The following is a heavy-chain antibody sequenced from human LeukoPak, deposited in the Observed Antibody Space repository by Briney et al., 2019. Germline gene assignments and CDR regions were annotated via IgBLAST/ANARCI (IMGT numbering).Heavy chain of an antibody. D-gene: IGHD2-15*01. Sequence: GGSLRLSCAASGFTFSDYYMNWIRQAPGKGLECVSYVSSSGSTIYYADSVKGRFTISRDNAKNSLYLQMNSLRAGDTAVYYCARDASAGNCSGGSCYSGVPFDIWGQGTMVTVSS. V-gene: IGHV3-11*01. CDR1: GFTFSDYY. J-gene: IGHJ3*02. CDR3: ARDASAGNCSGGSCYSGVPFDI. CDR2: VSSSGSTI.